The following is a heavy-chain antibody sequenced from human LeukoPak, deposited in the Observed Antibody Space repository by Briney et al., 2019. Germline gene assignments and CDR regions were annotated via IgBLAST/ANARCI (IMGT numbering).Heavy chain of an antibody. D-gene: IGHD1-26*01. CDR1: GGIFSSYA. CDR2: IIPILGIA. J-gene: IGHJ4*02. Sequence: GSSVKVSCKASGGIFSSYAISWVRQAPGQGLEWMGRIIPILGIANYAQKFQGRVTITADKSTSTAYMELSSLRSEDTAVYYCARDFYSGSYNYFDYWGQGTLVTVSS. CDR3: ARDFYSGSYNYFDY. V-gene: IGHV1-69*04.